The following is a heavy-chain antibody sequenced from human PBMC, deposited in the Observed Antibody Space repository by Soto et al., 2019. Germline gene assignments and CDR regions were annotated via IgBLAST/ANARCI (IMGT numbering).Heavy chain of an antibody. CDR1: GYTFTSYG. CDR2: INTYNGNT. J-gene: IGHJ6*02. CDR3: ARGLYYYYGMDV. Sequence: ASVKVSCKASGYTFTSYGISWVRQAPGLGLEWMGGINTYNGNTNYAQKLQGRVTMTTDTSTSTAYMELRSLRSDDTAVYYCARGLYYYYGMDVWGQGTTVTVSS. V-gene: IGHV1-18*01.